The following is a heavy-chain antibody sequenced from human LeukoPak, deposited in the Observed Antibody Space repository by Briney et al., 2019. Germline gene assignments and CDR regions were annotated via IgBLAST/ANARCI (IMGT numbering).Heavy chain of an antibody. V-gene: IGHV4-59*12. CDR1: GGSISSYY. CDR2: IYHSGST. Sequence: SETLSLTCTVSGGSISSYYWSWIRQPPGKGLEWIGYIYHSGSTYYNPSLKSRVTISVDRSKNQFSLKLSSVTAADTAVYYCARVGAARAFDIWGQGTMVTVSS. J-gene: IGHJ3*02. D-gene: IGHD1-26*01. CDR3: ARVGAARAFDI.